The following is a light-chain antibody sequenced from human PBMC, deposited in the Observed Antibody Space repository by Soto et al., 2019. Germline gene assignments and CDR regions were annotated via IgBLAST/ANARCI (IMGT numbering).Light chain of an antibody. J-gene: IGKJ1*01. Sequence: EIVLTQSPGTLSLSPGERVTLSCRASQSVSSYLAWYQQKPGQAPRLLIYGASTRATGIPDRFSGSGSGTDFTLTISRLEPEDFAVYYWQQYGSTPLTFGQGLKVEIK. CDR1: QSVSSY. V-gene: IGKV3-20*01. CDR2: GAS. CDR3: QQYGSTPLT.